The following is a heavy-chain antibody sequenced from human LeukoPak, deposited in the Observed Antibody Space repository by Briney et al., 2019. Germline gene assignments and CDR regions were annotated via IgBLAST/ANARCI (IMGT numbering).Heavy chain of an antibody. V-gene: IGHV3-64D*09. CDR2: ISRNGGST. J-gene: IGHJ4*02. CDR1: GLSFSNYA. Sequence: GGTLRLSCSASGLSFSNYAMHWVRQAPAKGLEYVSAISRNGGSTYYADSVKESYTTFRDNSKNTLYLQRSSLRAEDTAICFCVKDRLAGPVYFDSGGQGTLVTVSS. CDR3: VKDRLAGPVYFDS. D-gene: IGHD6-13*01.